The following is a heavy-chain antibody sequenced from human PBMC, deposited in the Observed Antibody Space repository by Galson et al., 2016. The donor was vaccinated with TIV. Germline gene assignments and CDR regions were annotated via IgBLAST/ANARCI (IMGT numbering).Heavy chain of an antibody. CDR1: GFTFSRDG. D-gene: IGHD6-6*01. CDR2: IVNDGQYK. V-gene: IGHV3-33*01. Sequence: SLRLSCAAAGFTFSRDGMHWVAQAPGKGLEWVAVIVNDGQYKSQADSVRGRVTISKDKSENTLYLEMNSLRAEDTALNYCARDDVVVPNALDVWGQGTMVTVSS. J-gene: IGHJ3*01. CDR3: ARDDVVVPNALDV.